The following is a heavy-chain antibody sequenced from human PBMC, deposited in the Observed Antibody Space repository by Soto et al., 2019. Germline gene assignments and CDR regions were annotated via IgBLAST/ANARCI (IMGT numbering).Heavy chain of an antibody. D-gene: IGHD3-16*01. CDR3: TRDTYGTYGH. CDR1: GYTFSTYW. J-gene: IGHJ4*02. V-gene: IGHV3-74*01. Sequence: EVQLVESGGGTVQPGGSLRLSCAASGYTFSTYWMHWVRQAPGKGLVWVSRINPESTTINYSDSVWGRFTSSRDNAKNTLSLQTSSLRAQDTAVYYCTRDTYGTYGHWGQGTLVTV. CDR2: INPESTTI.